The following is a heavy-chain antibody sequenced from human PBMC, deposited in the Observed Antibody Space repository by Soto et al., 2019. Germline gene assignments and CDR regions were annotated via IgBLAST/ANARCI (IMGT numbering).Heavy chain of an antibody. V-gene: IGHV3-23*01. Sequence: GGSLRLSCATSGLTFSNYAMSWVRQAPGGGLEWVSSMSGSSSTTYYADSVRGRFTISRDRSKNTLYLQMSSLRAEDTALYYCAKNQERQLPRVIDFWGQGTLVTVSS. J-gene: IGHJ4*02. CDR2: MSGSSSTT. CDR1: GLTFSNYA. CDR3: AKNQERQLPRVIDF. D-gene: IGHD2-15*01.